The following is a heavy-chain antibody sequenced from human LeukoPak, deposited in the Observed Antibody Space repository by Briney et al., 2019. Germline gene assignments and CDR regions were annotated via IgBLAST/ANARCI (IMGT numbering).Heavy chain of an antibody. CDR1: GFTFSNYA. V-gene: IGHV3-23*01. Sequence: PGGSLRLSCAASGFTFSNYAMTWVRQAPGKGLEWVSGISGSGSTTYHADSVKDRSTISRDNSKNTLYLQMNSLRAEDTAVYYCAKAPRAGTPYYYYGMDVWGQGTTVTVSS. D-gene: IGHD6-19*01. J-gene: IGHJ6*02. CDR3: AKAPRAGTPYYYYGMDV. CDR2: ISGSGSTT.